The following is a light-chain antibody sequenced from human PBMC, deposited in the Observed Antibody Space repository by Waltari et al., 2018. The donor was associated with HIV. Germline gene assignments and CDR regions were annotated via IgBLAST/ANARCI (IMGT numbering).Light chain of an antibody. CDR3: SSYTNSDTVV. V-gene: IGLV2-14*03. CDR2: DVS. CDR1: TSDVGGYNS. Sequence: QSALTQPASVSGSPGPSITIPCPGTTSDVGGYNSVSWYHQHPAKAPKLVSLDVSNRPSGVSNRFSGSKSGNTASLTISGLQAEDEAYYYCSSYTNSDTVVFGGGTKVTVL. J-gene: IGLJ2*01.